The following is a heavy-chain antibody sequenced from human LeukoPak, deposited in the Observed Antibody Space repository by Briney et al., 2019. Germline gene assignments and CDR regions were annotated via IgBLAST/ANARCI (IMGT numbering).Heavy chain of an antibody. D-gene: IGHD5-18*01. Sequence: GGSLRLSCSASGFTFSSYTMHWVRQAPGKGLESVSAITTYGGSTYYADSVKGRFTISRDYSKNTLYLQMSSVRPEDTAVYYCVGGYSYGDYWGQGTLVTVSS. V-gene: IGHV3-64D*09. CDR2: ITTYGGST. CDR3: VGGYSYGDY. CDR1: GFTFSSYT. J-gene: IGHJ4*02.